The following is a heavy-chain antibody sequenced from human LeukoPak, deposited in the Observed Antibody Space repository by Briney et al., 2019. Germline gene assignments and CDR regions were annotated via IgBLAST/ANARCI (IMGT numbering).Heavy chain of an antibody. CDR1: GFTFSSYA. J-gene: IGHJ4*02. CDR3: ARGGQWLAHYFDY. V-gene: IGHV3-30*04. CDR2: ISYDGSNK. D-gene: IGHD6-19*01. Sequence: PGRSLRLSCAASGFTFSSYAMHWVRLAPGKGLGWGAVISYDGSNKYYADSVKGRFTISRGNSKNTLYLQMNSLRAEDTAVYYCARGGQWLAHYFDYWGQGTLVTVSS.